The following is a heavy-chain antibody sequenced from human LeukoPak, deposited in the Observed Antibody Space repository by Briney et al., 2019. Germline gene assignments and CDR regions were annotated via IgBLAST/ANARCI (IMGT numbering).Heavy chain of an antibody. CDR3: ARHTTVEDYYYGMDV. V-gene: IGHV4-59*08. D-gene: IGHD4-23*01. CDR1: GGSISSYY. CDR2: IYYSGST. Sequence: PSETLSLTCTVSGGSISSYYWSWIRQPPGKGLEWIGYIYYSGSTNYNPSPKSRVTISVDTSKNQFSLKLSSVTAADTAVYYCARHTTVEDYYYGMDVWGQGTTVTVSS. J-gene: IGHJ6*02.